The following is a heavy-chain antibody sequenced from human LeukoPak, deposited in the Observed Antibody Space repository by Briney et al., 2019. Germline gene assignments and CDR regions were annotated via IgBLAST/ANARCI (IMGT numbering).Heavy chain of an antibody. CDR3: ARAGDESTGHYDSLHF. CDR1: GYTFDGNH. V-gene: IGHV1-2*02. J-gene: IGHJ3*01. D-gene: IGHD2-8*02. CDR2: INPKSGAT. Sequence: SVKVSCKASGYTFDGNHIHWGRQTPGQRPLWMGWINPKSGATDSAQQFQGRLTMTRDTSIGTASMDLSGLRLDDTGIYYCARAGDESTGHYDSLHFWGQGTMVTVSS.